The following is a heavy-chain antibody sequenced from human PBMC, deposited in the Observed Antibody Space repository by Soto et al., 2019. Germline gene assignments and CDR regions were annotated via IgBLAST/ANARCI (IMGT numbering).Heavy chain of an antibody. J-gene: IGHJ6*03. CDR2: INAGNGNT. CDR3: ARDRAVLLWFGESYYYMDV. CDR1: GYTFTSYA. D-gene: IGHD3-10*01. Sequence: QVQLVQSGAEVKKPGASVKVSCKASGYTFTSYAMHWVRQAPGQRLEWMGWINAGNGNTKYSQKFQSRVNITRDISASTAYMELSSLRSEDTAVYYCARDRAVLLWFGESYYYMDVWGKGTTVTVSS. V-gene: IGHV1-3*01.